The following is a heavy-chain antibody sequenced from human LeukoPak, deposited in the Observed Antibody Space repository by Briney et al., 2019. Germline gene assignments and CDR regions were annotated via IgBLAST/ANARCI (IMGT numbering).Heavy chain of an antibody. V-gene: IGHV1-24*01. D-gene: IGHD2-2*02. CDR1: GYTLTELS. Sequence: ASVTVSCMVSGYTLTELSMHWVRQAPGKGVEGMGGFNPEDGETIYAQKFQGRVTMTEDTSTDTAYMELRSLRSEDTAVYYCATDLTGDIVVVPAAIPYHYWGQGTLVTVSS. CDR2: FNPEDGET. CDR3: ATDLTGDIVVVPAAIPYHY. J-gene: IGHJ4*02.